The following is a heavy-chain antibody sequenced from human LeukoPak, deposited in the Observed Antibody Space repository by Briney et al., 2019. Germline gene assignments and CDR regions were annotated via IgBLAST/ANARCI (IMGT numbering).Heavy chain of an antibody. CDR3: TTAFAEYYDYVWGSYRQGTDY. D-gene: IGHD3-16*02. Sequence: PGGSLRLSCAASGFTFSNAWMSWVRQAPGKGLEWVGRIKSKTDDGTTDYAAPVKGRFTISRDDSKNTLYLQMNSRKTEDTAVYYCTTAFAEYYDYVWGSYRQGTDYWGQGTLVTVSS. CDR2: IKSKTDDGTT. J-gene: IGHJ4*02. CDR1: GFTFSNAW. V-gene: IGHV3-15*01.